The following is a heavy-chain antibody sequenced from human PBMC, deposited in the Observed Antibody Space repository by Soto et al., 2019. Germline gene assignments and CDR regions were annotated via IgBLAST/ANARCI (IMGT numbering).Heavy chain of an antibody. CDR3: ARDDLELERAPGIYYYGMDV. CDR1: GGTFSSYA. J-gene: IGHJ6*02. Sequence: SVKVSCKASGGTFSSYAISWVRQAPGQGLEWMGGIIPIFGTANYAQKSQGRVTITADESTSTAYMELSSLRSEDTAVYYCARDDLELERAPGIYYYGMDVWGQGTTVTVSS. CDR2: IIPIFGTA. D-gene: IGHD1-1*01. V-gene: IGHV1-69*13.